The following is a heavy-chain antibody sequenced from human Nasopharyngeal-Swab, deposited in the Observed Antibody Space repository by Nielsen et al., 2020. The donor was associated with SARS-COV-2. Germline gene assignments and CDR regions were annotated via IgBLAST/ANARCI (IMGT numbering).Heavy chain of an antibody. CDR1: GYSFTSYW. J-gene: IGHJ6*03. CDR3: ARRGRLEPIDYYYYYNMDV. Sequence: GESLKTSCKGPGYSFTSYWIGWVRQMPGKGLGWMGIIYPGYSDTRYPPSFQAQAPITADTSNSTAYLQWSSLKASDAAMYYYARRGRLEPIDYYYYYNMDVWGKGTTVTVSS. CDR2: IYPGYSDT. D-gene: IGHD6-25*01. V-gene: IGHV5-51*01.